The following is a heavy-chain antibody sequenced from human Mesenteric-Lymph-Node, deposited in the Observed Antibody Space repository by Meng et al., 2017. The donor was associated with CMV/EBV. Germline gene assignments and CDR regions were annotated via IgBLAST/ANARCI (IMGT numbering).Heavy chain of an antibody. CDR1: GFTFSSYE. D-gene: IGHD4-23*01. CDR2: ISRSGTDI. V-gene: IGHV3-48*03. Sequence: GGSLRLSCAASGFTFSSYEMNWVRQAPGKGLEWVSYISRSGTDIYYADSVKGRFTISRDNAKNSLYLQMFSLRPDDTAVYYCARTLVGGKGYWGQGTLVTVSS. J-gene: IGHJ4*02. CDR3: ARTLVGGKGY.